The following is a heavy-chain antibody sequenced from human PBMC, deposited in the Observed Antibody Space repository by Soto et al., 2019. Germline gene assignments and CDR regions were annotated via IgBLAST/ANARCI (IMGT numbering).Heavy chain of an antibody. CDR1: GGTFSSYA. CDR2: IIPIFGTA. V-gene: IGHV1-69*13. D-gene: IGHD3-3*01. CDR3: ARWGLSTIFGVVPIAPGPYYYYGMDV. J-gene: IGHJ6*02. Sequence: SVKVSCKASGGTFSSYAISWVRQAPGQGLEWMGGIIPIFGTANYAQKFQGRVTITADESTSTAYMELSSLRSEDTAVYYCARWGLSTIFGVVPIAPGPYYYYGMDVWGQGTTVTVSS.